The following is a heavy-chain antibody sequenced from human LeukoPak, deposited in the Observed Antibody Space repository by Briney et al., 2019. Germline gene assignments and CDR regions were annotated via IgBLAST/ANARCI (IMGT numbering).Heavy chain of an antibody. V-gene: IGHV3-66*01. D-gene: IGHD1-26*01. J-gene: IGHJ4*02. Sequence: GGSLRLSCAASGFTVSSNYMSWVRQARGKGLEWVSVIYSGGSTYYADSVKGRFTISRDNSKNTLYLQMNSLRAEDTAVYYCARALVGATPEALCYWGQGTLVTVSS. CDR3: ARALVGATPEALCY. CDR2: IYSGGST. CDR1: GFTVSSNY.